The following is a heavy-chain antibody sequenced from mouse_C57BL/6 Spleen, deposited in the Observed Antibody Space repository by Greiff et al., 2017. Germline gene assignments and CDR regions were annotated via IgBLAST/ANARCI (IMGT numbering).Heavy chain of an antibody. CDR2: IDPNSGGT. D-gene: IGHD1-1*01. CDR1: GYTFTSYW. J-gene: IGHJ1*03. V-gene: IGHV1-72*01. CDR3: ARGVTTVVARPTFWYFDV. Sequence: QVQLQQPGAELVKPGASVKLSCKASGYTFTSYWMHWVKQRPGRGLEWIGRIDPNSGGTKYNEKFKSKATLTVDKPSSTAYMQLSSLTSEDSAVYYCARGVTTVVARPTFWYFDVWGTGTTVTVSS.